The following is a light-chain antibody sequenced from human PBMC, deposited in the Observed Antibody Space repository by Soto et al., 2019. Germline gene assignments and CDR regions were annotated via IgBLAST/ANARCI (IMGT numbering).Light chain of an antibody. Sequence: DIVMTQSPLSLPVTHGEPASISCRSSQTLLHSSGYYYLDWYLQKPGQSPQLLIYLGSSRASGVPDRFSGSGSGTDFTLKISRVEAEDVGVYYCMQALQTPVTFGPGTKVDI. J-gene: IGKJ3*01. V-gene: IGKV2-28*01. CDR2: LGS. CDR3: MQALQTPVT. CDR1: QTLLHSSGYYY.